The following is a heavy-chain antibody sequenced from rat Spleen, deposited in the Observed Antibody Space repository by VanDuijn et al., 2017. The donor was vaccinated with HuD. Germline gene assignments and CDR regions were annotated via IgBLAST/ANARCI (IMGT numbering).Heavy chain of an antibody. V-gene: IGHV5-29*01. Sequence: EVQLVESDGGLVQPGRSLKLSCAASGFTFSNYGMAWVRQAPTKGLEWVANISYDGNTPYYPDSLRGRFTISRDNAKNTLYLQMNSLRSEDTATYYCTRGGNYDFDYWGQGVMVTVSS. J-gene: IGHJ2*01. CDR3: TRGGNYDFDY. D-gene: IGHD1-10*01. CDR2: ISYDGNTP. CDR1: GFTFSNYG.